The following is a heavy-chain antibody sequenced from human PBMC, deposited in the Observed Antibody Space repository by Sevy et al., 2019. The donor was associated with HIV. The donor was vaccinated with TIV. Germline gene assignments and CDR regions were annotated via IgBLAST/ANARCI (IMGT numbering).Heavy chain of an antibody. J-gene: IGHJ6*03. D-gene: IGHD3-22*01. Sequence: GGSLRLSCAVSGFSFDSYGMTWVRQAPGKGLEWVSAISGSGTRTYYADSVKGRFIISRDNSKNTLDLQMNRLRAEDTASSYCAKGGGGHYDPDEIAYYFYYYNMDVWGKGTTVTVSS. CDR3: AKGGGGHYDPDEIAYYFYYYNMDV. V-gene: IGHV3-23*01. CDR2: ISGSGTRT. CDR1: GFSFDSYG.